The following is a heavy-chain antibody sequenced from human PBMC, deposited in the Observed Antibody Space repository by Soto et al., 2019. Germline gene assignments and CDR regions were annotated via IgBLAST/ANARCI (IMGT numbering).Heavy chain of an antibody. J-gene: IGHJ6*02. CDR2: ISFDGSKK. Sequence: GGSLRLSCAASGFTFGFTFSSYAMHWVRQAPGKGLEWVAMISFDGSKKYYADSVKGRFTISRDNSKSTLYLEMNSLRPEDTAVYYCARDSPVLMVFSGSSFHYYGMDVWGQGTTVTVSS. D-gene: IGHD2-8*01. CDR1: GFTFGFTFSSYA. CDR3: ARDSPVLMVFSGSSFHYYGMDV. V-gene: IGHV3-30-3*01.